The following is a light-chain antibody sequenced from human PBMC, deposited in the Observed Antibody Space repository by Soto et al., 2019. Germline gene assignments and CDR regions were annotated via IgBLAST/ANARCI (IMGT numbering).Light chain of an antibody. Sequence: EIVMTQSPATLSVSPGERATLSCWASQSVSSNLAWYQQKPGQAPRLLIYGASTRATGIPARFSGSGSGTEFTLTISSLQSEDFAVYYCLQYNNWPRTFGQGTKV. V-gene: IGKV3-15*01. CDR2: GAS. CDR3: LQYNNWPRT. CDR1: QSVSSN. J-gene: IGKJ1*01.